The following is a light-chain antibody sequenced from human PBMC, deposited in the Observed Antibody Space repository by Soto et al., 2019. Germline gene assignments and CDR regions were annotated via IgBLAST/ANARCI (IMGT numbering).Light chain of an antibody. CDR2: GAS. CDR3: QQYGNSPLT. V-gene: IGKV3-20*01. CDR1: HIVSINY. J-gene: IGKJ4*01. Sequence: ETVLTQSPGTLSLSPGERATLSCRASHIVSINYLAWYQQKPGQAPRLLIYGASSRATGIPDRFSGSGSGTDFTLTISRLEPGDYAVYYCQQYGNSPLTFGGGTKVDIK.